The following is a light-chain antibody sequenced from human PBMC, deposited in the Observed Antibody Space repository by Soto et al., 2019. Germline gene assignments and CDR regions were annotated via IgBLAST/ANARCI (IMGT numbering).Light chain of an antibody. V-gene: IGKV3-20*01. Sequence: DIVLTQSPGTLSLSPGETATLSCRASQSLAGNYLAWYQQKPGQAPRLLISGASSRATGIPDRFSGSGSGTDFTLTISGLEPEDFVVYYCQQYVSKTTFGPGTKVDIK. CDR3: QQYVSKTT. CDR1: QSLAGNY. J-gene: IGKJ3*01. CDR2: GAS.